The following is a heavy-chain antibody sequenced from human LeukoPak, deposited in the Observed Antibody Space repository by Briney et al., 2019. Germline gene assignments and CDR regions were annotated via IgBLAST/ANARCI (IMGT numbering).Heavy chain of an antibody. J-gene: IGHJ4*02. CDR3: AKDPLTFGGVPSYFDS. CDR1: GFIFSNYA. Sequence: PGGSLGLSCAASGFIFSNYAMNWVRQAPGKGLEWVSAISGSGGSTYYADSVKGRFTISRDNSKTTLYLQMNSLRAEDTAVYYCAKDPLTFGGVPSYFDSWGQGTLVTVSS. D-gene: IGHD3-16*01. CDR2: ISGSGGST. V-gene: IGHV3-23*01.